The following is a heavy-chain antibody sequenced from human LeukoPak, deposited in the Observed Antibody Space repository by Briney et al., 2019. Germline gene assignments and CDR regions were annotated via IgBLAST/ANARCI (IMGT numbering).Heavy chain of an antibody. V-gene: IGHV1-18*01. D-gene: IGHD5-18*01. J-gene: IGHJ4*02. CDR2: ISAYNGNT. Sequence: GASVKVSCKASGYTFSTYTISWVRQAPGQGLEWMGWISAYNGNTNYAQKFQGRVTMTTDTSTSTAYMELRSLRSDDTAVYYCARDVDTSMAYYFDCWGQGTLVTVSS. CDR3: ARDVDTSMAYYFDC. CDR1: GYTFSTYT.